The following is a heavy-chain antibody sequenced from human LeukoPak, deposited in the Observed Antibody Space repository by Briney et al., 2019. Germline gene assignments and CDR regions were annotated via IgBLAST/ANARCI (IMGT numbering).Heavy chain of an antibody. CDR2: INPNSGGT. J-gene: IGHJ4*02. CDR1: GYTFTGYY. D-gene: IGHD6-6*01. Sequence: GASVKVSCKASGYTFTGYYMHWVRQAPGQGLEWMGWINPNSGGTNYAQKFQGRVTMTRDTPISTAYMELSRLRSDDTAVYYCARVEQLVPHFDYWGQGTLVTVSS. CDR3: ARVEQLVPHFDY. V-gene: IGHV1-2*02.